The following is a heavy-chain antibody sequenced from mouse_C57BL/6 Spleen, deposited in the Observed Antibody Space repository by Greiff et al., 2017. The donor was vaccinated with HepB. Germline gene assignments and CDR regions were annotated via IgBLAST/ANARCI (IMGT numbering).Heavy chain of an antibody. CDR3: ARGLIIYYYGSSYWYFDV. CDR2: INPNNGGT. CDR1: GYTFTDYN. V-gene: IGHV1-18*01. J-gene: IGHJ1*03. Sequence: EVQLQESGPELVKPGASVKIPCKASGYTFTDYNMDWVKQSHGKSLEWIGDINPNNGGTIYNQKFKGKATLTVDKSSSTAYMELRSLTSEDTAVYYCARGLIIYYYGSSYWYFDVWGTGTTVTVSS. D-gene: IGHD1-1*01.